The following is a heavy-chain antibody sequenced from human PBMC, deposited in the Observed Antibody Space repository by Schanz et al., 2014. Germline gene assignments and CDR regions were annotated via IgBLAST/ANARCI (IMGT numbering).Heavy chain of an antibody. D-gene: IGHD4-17*01. V-gene: IGHV1-18*01. CDR2: ISAYNGHT. Sequence: QGQLVQSGAEVKKPGASVKVSCKASGYSFTTYGLNWVRQAPGQGPEWMGWISAYNGHTTYAQKCQGRDTMTRDTTLKTAYMEMTDLKLEGACVYYCAIHYGDRALWGQGTLIAVSS. CDR1: GYSFTTYG. J-gene: IGHJ4*02. CDR3: AIHYGDRAL.